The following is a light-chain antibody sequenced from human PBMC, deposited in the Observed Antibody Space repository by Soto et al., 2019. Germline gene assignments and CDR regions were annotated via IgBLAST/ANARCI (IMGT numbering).Light chain of an antibody. V-gene: IGKV1-5*03. Sequence: DIQMTQSPSTLSASVVDTVTLTCRASQSVSEWLAWYQQKPGEAPNLLIYEVSTLESGVPSRFSGSESGTEFTLTISSLQPEDFATYFCQQPASFPLTFGRGTKVDIK. CDR3: QQPASFPLT. J-gene: IGKJ4*01. CDR2: EVS. CDR1: QSVSEW.